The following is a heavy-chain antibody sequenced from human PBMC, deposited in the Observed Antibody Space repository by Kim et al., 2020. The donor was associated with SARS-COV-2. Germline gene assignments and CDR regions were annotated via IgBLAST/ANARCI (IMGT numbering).Heavy chain of an antibody. Sequence: ASVKVSCKASGYTFTSYAMHWVRQAPGQRLEWMGWINAGNGNTKYSQKFQGRVTITRDTSASTAYMELSSLRSEDTAVYYCARQTLWFGELKNYGMDVWGQGTTVTVSS. CDR2: INAGNGNT. J-gene: IGHJ6*02. CDR1: GYTFTSYA. V-gene: IGHV1-3*01. CDR3: ARQTLWFGELKNYGMDV. D-gene: IGHD3-10*01.